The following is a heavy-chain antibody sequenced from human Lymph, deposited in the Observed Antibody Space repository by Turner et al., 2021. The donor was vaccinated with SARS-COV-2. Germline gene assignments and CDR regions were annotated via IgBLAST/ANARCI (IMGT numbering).Heavy chain of an antibody. CDR2: SSGSGGDT. V-gene: IGHV3-23*01. CDR1: GFTFSSYA. D-gene: IGHD3-22*01. CDR3: AKGVRGAMIVVVIPYFDY. J-gene: IGHJ4*02. Sequence: EVQLLESGGGLVQPGGSLRLPCAASGFTFSSYAMSWVRQAPGKGLEWVSASSGSGGDTYYADSVKGRFTISRDKSKNTLYLQMNSLRAEDTAVYYCAKGVRGAMIVVVIPYFDYWGQGTLVTVSS.